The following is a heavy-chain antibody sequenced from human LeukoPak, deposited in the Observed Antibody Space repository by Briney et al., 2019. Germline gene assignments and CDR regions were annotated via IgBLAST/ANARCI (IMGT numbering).Heavy chain of an antibody. J-gene: IGHJ4*02. CDR1: GFTFRSHA. CDR3: AKDFRIGYSAHFDY. CDR2: IYENGGTT. Sequence: RGSLRLSCVGSGFTFRSHAMSWVRQAPEKGLEFVSGIYENGGTTYYADSVKGRFSISRDNSKNTLYLQMDSLRGEDTAVYYCAKDFRIGYSAHFDYWGQGALVTVSS. V-gene: IGHV3-23*01. D-gene: IGHD2-21*01.